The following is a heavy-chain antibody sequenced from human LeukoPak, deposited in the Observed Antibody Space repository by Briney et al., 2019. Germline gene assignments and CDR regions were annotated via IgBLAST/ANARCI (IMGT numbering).Heavy chain of an antibody. V-gene: IGHV3-66*01. CDR2: NSGGTT. J-gene: IGHJ5*02. CDR1: GFTISTNY. CDR3: ARDRAGNWFDP. Sequence: QPGGSLRLSCVASGFTISTNYMSWVRQAPGKGLKWVSVNSGGTTYYADSVKGRFTISRDNSKNTLYLQMNSLGAEDTAVYYCARDRAGNWFDPWGQGTLVTVSS.